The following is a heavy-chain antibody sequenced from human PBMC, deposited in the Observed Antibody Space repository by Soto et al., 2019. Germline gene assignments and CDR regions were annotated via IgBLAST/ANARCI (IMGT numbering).Heavy chain of an antibody. Sequence: PSETLSLTCAVYGGSFSGYYWSWIRQPPGRGLEWIGEINHSGTTNNNPSLKGRVTISVDTSKNQFSLKVSSVTAADTAVYYCARRTAGGSGTYYNSWFDPWGQGTLVTVSS. CDR2: INHSGTT. J-gene: IGHJ5*02. V-gene: IGHV4-34*01. CDR1: GGSFSGYY. D-gene: IGHD3-10*01. CDR3: ARRTAGGSGTYYNSWFDP.